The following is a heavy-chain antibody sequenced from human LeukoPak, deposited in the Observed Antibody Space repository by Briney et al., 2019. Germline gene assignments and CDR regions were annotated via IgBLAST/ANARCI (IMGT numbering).Heavy chain of an antibody. Sequence: GGSLRLSCAASGFTFSSYWMSWVRQAPGKGLESVANIKQDGSEKYYADSVKGRFTISRDNAKNSLYLQMNSLRAEDTAVYYCARYGYYYGMDVWGQGTTVTVSS. J-gene: IGHJ6*02. CDR3: ARYGYYYGMDV. CDR1: GFTFSSYW. CDR2: IKQDGSEK. V-gene: IGHV3-7*05. D-gene: IGHD4-17*01.